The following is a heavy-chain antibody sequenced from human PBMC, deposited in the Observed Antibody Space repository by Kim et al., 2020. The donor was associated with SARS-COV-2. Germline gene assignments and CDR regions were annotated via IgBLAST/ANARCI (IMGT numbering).Heavy chain of an antibody. CDR2: STT. J-gene: IGHJ4*02. CDR3: AREGRQLSY. Sequence: STTYYADTVKGRFTFSRDNSKNTIYLQMNSLGAEDTAVYFCAREGRQLSYWGQGTLVTVSS. V-gene: IGHV3-23*03. D-gene: IGHD6-6*01.